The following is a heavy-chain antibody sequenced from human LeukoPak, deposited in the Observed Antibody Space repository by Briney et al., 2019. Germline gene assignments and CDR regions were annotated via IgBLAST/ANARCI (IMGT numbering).Heavy chain of an antibody. CDR1: GYTFTGYY. Sequence: GASVKVSCKASGYTFTGYYMHWVRQAPGQGLEWMGWINPNSGGTNYAQKFQGRVTMTRDTSISTAYMELSRLGSDDTAVYYCARDNSVGDIAWWFDPWGQGTLVTVSS. CDR2: INPNSGGT. CDR3: ARDNSVGDIAWWFDP. D-gene: IGHD3-10*01. V-gene: IGHV1-2*02. J-gene: IGHJ5*02.